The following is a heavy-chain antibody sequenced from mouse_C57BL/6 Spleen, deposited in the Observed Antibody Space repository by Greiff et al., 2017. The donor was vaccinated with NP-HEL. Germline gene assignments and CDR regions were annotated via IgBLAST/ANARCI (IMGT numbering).Heavy chain of an antibody. Sequence: QVQLQQPGAELVKPGASVKMSCKASGYTFTSYWITWVKQRPGQGLEWIGDIYPGSGSTNYNEKFKSKATLTVDTSSSTAYMQLSSLTSEDSAVYYCAREGDDYDVRAWFAYWGQGTLVTVSA. V-gene: IGHV1-55*01. D-gene: IGHD2-4*01. CDR1: GYTFTSYW. J-gene: IGHJ3*01. CDR2: IYPGSGST. CDR3: AREGDDYDVRAWFAY.